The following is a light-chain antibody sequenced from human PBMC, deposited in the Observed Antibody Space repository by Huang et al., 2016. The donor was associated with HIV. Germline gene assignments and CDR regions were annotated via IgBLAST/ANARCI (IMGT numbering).Light chain of an antibody. Sequence: DIQMTQSPSSLSASVGDRVTITCPASQDITNFLNWYQEKPGKAPKLLISDASNLEKGVPSKLSGGGAGKYFTLTISSLQPEDFATYYCQQYNNLPYTFGQGTKLEIK. V-gene: IGKV1-33*01. CDR2: DAS. CDR1: QDITNF. J-gene: IGKJ2*01. CDR3: QQYNNLPYT.